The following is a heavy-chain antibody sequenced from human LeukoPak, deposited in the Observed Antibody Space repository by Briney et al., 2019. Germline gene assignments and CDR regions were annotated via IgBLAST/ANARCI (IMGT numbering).Heavy chain of an antibody. CDR2: INPNSGGT. CDR1: GYTFTGYY. CDR3: ARGVIEQQLDPNPLFYYGMDV. J-gene: IGHJ6*02. Sequence: ASVKVSCKASGYTFTGYYMHWVRQAPGQGLEWMGWINPNSGGTNYAQKFQGWVTMTRDTSISTAYMELSRLRSDDTAVYYCARGVIEQQLDPNPLFYYGMDVWGQGTTVTVSS. V-gene: IGHV1-2*04. D-gene: IGHD6-13*01.